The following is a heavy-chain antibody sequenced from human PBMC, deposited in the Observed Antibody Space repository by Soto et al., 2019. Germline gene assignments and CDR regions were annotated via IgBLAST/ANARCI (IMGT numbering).Heavy chain of an antibody. Sequence: ASVKVSCKVSGYTLTELSMHWVRQAPGKVLEWMGGFDPEDGETIYAQKFQGRVTMTEDTSTDTAYMELSSLRSEDTAVYCCATDQVVLIAAQDGRAFDIWGQGTMVTVSS. D-gene: IGHD2-8*01. J-gene: IGHJ3*02. CDR3: ATDQVVLIAAQDGRAFDI. CDR1: GYTLTELS. CDR2: FDPEDGET. V-gene: IGHV1-24*01.